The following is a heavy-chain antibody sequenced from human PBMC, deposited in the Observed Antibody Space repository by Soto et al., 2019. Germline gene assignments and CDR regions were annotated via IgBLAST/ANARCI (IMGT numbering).Heavy chain of an antibody. Sequence: ASVKVSCXASGYTFTSYYMHWVRQAPGQGLEWMGIINPSGGTANYAQKFQGRVTITADESTSTAYMELSSLRSEDTAVYYCARDRIAAAGTGYYYGMDVWGQGTTVTVSS. V-gene: IGHV1-46*01. CDR2: INPSGGTA. D-gene: IGHD6-13*01. CDR3: ARDRIAAAGTGYYYGMDV. CDR1: GYTFTSYY. J-gene: IGHJ6*02.